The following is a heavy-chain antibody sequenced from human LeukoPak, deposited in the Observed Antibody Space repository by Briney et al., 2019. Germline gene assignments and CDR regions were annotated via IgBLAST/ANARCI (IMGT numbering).Heavy chain of an antibody. CDR3: ARGVGAFELDY. CDR2: ISSSSSTI. Sequence: GGSLRLSCAASGFTFSSYGMHWVRQAPGKGLEWVSYISSSSSTIYYADSVKGRFTISRDNAKNSLYLQMNSLRAEDTAVYYCARGVGAFELDYWGQGTLVTVSS. CDR1: GFTFSSYG. V-gene: IGHV3-48*01. J-gene: IGHJ4*02. D-gene: IGHD1-26*01.